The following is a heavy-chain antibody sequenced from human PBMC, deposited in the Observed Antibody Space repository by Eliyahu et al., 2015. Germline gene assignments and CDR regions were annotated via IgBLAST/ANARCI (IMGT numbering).Heavy chain of an antibody. CDR2: ISGSGGST. J-gene: IGHJ4*02. CDR1: GFXFSXYA. D-gene: IGHD3-16*01. CDR3: AKGAGRFDY. Sequence: EVQLLESGGGLVQPGGSLXLSCXASGFXFSXYAMRWVRQAPGKGLEWVSAISGSGGSTYYADSVKGRFTISRDNSKNTLYLQMNSLRAEDTAVYYCAKGAGRFDYWGQGTLVTVSS. V-gene: IGHV3-23*01.